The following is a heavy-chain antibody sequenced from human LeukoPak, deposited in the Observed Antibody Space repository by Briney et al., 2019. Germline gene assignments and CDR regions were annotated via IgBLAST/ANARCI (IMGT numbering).Heavy chain of an antibody. V-gene: IGHV5-51*01. D-gene: IGHD3-16*01. CDR2: NYPGDFDI. CDR3: ARLALDGGNYFDY. CDR1: GYSFTTYW. J-gene: IGHJ4*02. Sequence: GESLKISCQASGYSFTTYWIGWVRQMPGKGLEWMGINYPGDFDIRYSPSFQGQVTFSTDKSISTAYLQWNSLKASDTAMYYCARLALDGGNYFDYWGQGTLVSVSS.